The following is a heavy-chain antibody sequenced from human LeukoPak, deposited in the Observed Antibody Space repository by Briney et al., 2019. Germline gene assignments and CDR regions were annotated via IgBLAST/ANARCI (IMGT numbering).Heavy chain of an antibody. CDR1: GYSIGIGYY. Sequence: PSDTLSLTCAVSGYSIGIGYYWGWIRQPPGTGLGWIGSVYRRGSTYYTPCLKSRVTISLDTSKNQFSLKLSSVTVANTAVYFCARDLRNYYNSSGYYLFDYWGQGTLVTVSS. V-gene: IGHV4-38-2*02. CDR3: ARDLRNYYNSSGYYLFDY. CDR2: VYRRGST. J-gene: IGHJ4*02. D-gene: IGHD3-22*01.